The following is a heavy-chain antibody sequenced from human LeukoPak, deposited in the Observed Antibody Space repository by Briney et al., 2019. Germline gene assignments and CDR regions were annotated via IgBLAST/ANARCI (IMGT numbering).Heavy chain of an antibody. CDR3: ARDYKDYYGSGSYMPLDY. J-gene: IGHJ4*02. CDR1: GFTFSSYG. CDR2: ISSNGGST. V-gene: IGHV3-64*01. Sequence: GGSLRLSCAASGFTFSSYGMHWVRQAPGKGLEFVSAISSNGGSTYYANSVKGRFTISRDNSKNTLYLQMNSLRAEDTAVYYCARDYKDYYGSGSYMPLDYWGQGTLVTVSS. D-gene: IGHD3-10*01.